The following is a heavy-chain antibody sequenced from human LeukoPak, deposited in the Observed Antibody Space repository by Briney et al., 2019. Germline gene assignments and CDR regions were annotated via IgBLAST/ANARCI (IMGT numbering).Heavy chain of an antibody. Sequence: PSETLSLTCTVSGGSISSYYWSWLRQPAGKGLEWFVRIYSSGSTNYNPSLKSRVTMSVDTSKDQFSLKLSSVTAADTAVYYCARAASTTYYYGSGSYWVRFDPWGQGTLVTVSS. V-gene: IGHV4-4*07. J-gene: IGHJ5*02. CDR1: GGSISSYY. CDR3: ARAASTTYYYGSGSYWVRFDP. CDR2: IYSSGST. D-gene: IGHD3-10*01.